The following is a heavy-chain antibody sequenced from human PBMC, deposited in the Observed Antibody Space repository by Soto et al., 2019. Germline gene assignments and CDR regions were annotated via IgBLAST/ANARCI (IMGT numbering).Heavy chain of an antibody. Sequence: GGSLRLSCSASGFTFSIYAMHWVRQAPGKGLEYVSSISTNGSSTDYADSVKGRFTISRDNSKNTVYLQMSSLRVEDTAVYYCVKGEYYYDSSGYYPFDYWGQGT. CDR2: ISTNGSST. D-gene: IGHD3-22*01. J-gene: IGHJ4*02. V-gene: IGHV3-64D*06. CDR1: GFTFSIYA. CDR3: VKGEYYYDSSGYYPFDY.